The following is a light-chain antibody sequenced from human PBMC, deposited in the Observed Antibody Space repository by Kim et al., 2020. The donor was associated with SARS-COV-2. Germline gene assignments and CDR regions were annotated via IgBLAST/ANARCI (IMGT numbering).Light chain of an antibody. CDR3: QQSYSAPYT. CDR1: QMVYKN. V-gene: IGKV1-39*01. Sequence: SAPVGDRVTITCRASQMVYKNLNGYEPRPGKPPKVLIYAASSLKRGVKSRLSGNGTETDVTVTITSLQPEDFATNNCQQSYSAPYTLGQGTKLEI. CDR2: AAS. J-gene: IGKJ2*01.